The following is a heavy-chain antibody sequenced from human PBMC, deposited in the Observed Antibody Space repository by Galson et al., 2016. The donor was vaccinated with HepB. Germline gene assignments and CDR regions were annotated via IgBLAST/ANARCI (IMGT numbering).Heavy chain of an antibody. CDR3: AKARAALWGIDY. Sequence: LSLTCAAHGVSFSGHYWTWVRQLPGSGLEWIGEVNHVGRTRYNPSLESRAVISVDTSKNQFSLRLSSVAAADTGVYYCAKARAALWGIDYWGQGTRVTVSS. CDR2: VNHVGRT. V-gene: IGHV4-34*01. CDR1: GVSFSGHY. D-gene: IGHD3-16*01. J-gene: IGHJ4*02.